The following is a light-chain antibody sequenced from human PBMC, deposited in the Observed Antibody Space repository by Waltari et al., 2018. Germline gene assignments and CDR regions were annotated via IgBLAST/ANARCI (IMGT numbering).Light chain of an antibody. CDR3: QTGGHGTWV. V-gene: IGLV4-69*01. CDR1: SGHSSNI. J-gene: IGLJ3*02. Sequence: QLVLTQSPSASASLGASVKLTCTLSSGHSSNIVAWLQQQPEKGPRFLMKVNSDGSHSKGDGVPDRFSGSSSGAERYLPISSVQSEDEADYYCQTGGHGTWVFGGGTKLTVL. CDR2: VNSDGSH.